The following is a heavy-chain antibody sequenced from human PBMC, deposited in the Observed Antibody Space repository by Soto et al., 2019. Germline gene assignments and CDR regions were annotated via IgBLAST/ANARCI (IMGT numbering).Heavy chain of an antibody. CDR1: AFTFSDRG. CDR2: IWFDGYNR. CDR3: ASSGRGDFTSMINYCYDGLDV. Sequence: QLVESGGGVVQPGGSLRLSCSATPSAFTFSDRGMHWVRQTPGKGLEWLAVIWFDGYNRYYADSVKGRFTISRDNSENTLYLQMNSLSDEDTGVYYWASSGRGDFTSMINYCYDGLDVWGQGTTVAVSS. D-gene: IGHD3-22*01. V-gene: IGHV3-33*01. J-gene: IGHJ6*02.